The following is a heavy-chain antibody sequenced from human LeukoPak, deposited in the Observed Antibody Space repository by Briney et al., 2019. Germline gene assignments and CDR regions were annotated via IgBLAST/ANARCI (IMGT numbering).Heavy chain of an antibody. V-gene: IGHV3-7*01. CDR1: GFTFSSYW. D-gene: IGHD3-10*01. Sequence: GGSLRLSCAASGFTFSSYWMSWVRQAPGKGLEWVANIKQDGSEKYYVDSVKGRFTISRDNSKNTLYLQMNSLRAEDTAVYYCAKDRVLLWFGELLAHFDYWGQGTLVTVSS. J-gene: IGHJ4*02. CDR2: IKQDGSEK. CDR3: AKDRVLLWFGELLAHFDY.